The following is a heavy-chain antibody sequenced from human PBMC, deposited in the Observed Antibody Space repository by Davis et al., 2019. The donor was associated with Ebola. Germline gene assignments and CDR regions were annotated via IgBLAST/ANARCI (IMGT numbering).Heavy chain of an antibody. CDR1: GGSFSGYY. Sequence: MPGGSLRLSCAVYGGSFSGYYWSWIRQPPGKGLEWIGEINHSGSTNYNPSLKSRVTISVDTSKNQFSLKLSSVTAADTAVYYCARALYYYDSSGYYSYWGQEPWSPSPQ. V-gene: IGHV4-34*01. CDR2: INHSGST. D-gene: IGHD3-22*01. J-gene: IGHJ4*01. CDR3: ARALYYYDSSGYYSY.